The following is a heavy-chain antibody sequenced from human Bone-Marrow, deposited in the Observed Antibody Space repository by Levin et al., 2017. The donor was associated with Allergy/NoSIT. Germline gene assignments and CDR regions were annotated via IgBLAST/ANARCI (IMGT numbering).Heavy chain of an antibody. CDR3: ARVLLHGSYVDLRFFQS. D-gene: IGHD3-22*01. V-gene: IGHV1-18*01. J-gene: IGHJ4*02. CDR1: GYTFTTSG. Sequence: ASVKVSCKASGYTFTTSGISWVRQAPGQGLEWMGWISPYTGNTNYAQKLQHRVTMTTDTSTSTAYMELSSLRSDDTAVYYCARVLLHGSYVDLRFFQSWGQGTLVTVSS. CDR2: ISPYTGNT.